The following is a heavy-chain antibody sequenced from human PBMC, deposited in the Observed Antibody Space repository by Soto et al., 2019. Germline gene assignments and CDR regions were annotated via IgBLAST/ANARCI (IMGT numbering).Heavy chain of an antibody. J-gene: IGHJ4*02. D-gene: IGHD5-12*01. Sequence: TSETLSLTCTVSGGSINTFYWSWVRQPAGKGLEWIGRIFSSGSTSFNPSLESRVAMSVDTSKNHFSLNLSSVTAADMAVYYCAREGSYSAYNFAHGIQLWSFDFWGQGALVTVSS. CDR2: IFSSGST. CDR1: GGSINTFY. CDR3: AREGSYSAYNFAHGIQLWSFDF. V-gene: IGHV4-4*07.